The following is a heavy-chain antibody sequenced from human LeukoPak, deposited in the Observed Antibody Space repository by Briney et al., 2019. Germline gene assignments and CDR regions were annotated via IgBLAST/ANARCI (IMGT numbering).Heavy chain of an antibody. V-gene: IGHV1-46*01. CDR3: ARGRARSITIFGVVTLAYAFDI. D-gene: IGHD3-3*01. J-gene: IGHJ3*02. Sequence: ASVKVSCKASGYTFTSYYMHWVRQAPGQGLEWMGIINPSGGSTSYAQKFQGRVTMTRDTSTSTAYMELSSLRSEDTAVYYCARGRARSITIFGVVTLAYAFDIWGQGTMVTVSS. CDR2: INPSGGST. CDR1: GYTFTSYY.